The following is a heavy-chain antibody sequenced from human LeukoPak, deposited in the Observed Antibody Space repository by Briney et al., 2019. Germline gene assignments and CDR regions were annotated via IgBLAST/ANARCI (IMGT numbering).Heavy chain of an antibody. D-gene: IGHD2-21*01. V-gene: IGHV4-28*01. J-gene: IGHJ4*02. CDR1: GYSISSSNW. Sequence: PSDTLSLTCAVSGYSISSSNWWGWIRQPPGKGLEWIGYIYYSGSTYYNPSLKSRVTISVDTSKNQFSLKLSSVTAADTAVYYCARHLYRYCGGDCDYFDYWGQGTLVTVSS. CDR2: IYYSGST. CDR3: ARHLYRYCGGDCDYFDY.